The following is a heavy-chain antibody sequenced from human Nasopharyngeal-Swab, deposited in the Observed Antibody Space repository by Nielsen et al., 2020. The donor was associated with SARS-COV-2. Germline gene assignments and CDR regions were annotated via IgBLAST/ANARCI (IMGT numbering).Heavy chain of an antibody. CDR3: ARRGYSGYDRGDGMDV. V-gene: IGHV4-39*01. D-gene: IGHD5-12*01. Sequence: SETLSLTCTVSGGSISSSSYYWGWIRQPPGKGLEWIGSIYYSGSTYCNPSLKSRVTISVDTSKNQFSLKLSSVTAADTAVYYCARRGYSGYDRGDGMDVWGQGTTVTVSS. CDR1: GGSISSSSYY. J-gene: IGHJ6*02. CDR2: IYYSGST.